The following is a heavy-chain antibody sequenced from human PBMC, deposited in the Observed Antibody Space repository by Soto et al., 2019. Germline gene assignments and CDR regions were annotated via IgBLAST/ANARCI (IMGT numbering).Heavy chain of an antibody. Sequence: ASVKVSCKASGYRFTSYAMHWVRQAPGQRLEWMGWINAGNGNTKYSQKFQGRVTITRDTSASTAYMELTSLRSEDTAVYYCAREVDYDIFTGPDYWGKGTLVTVSS. J-gene: IGHJ4*02. CDR1: GYRFTSYA. CDR2: INAGNGNT. D-gene: IGHD3-9*01. V-gene: IGHV1-3*01. CDR3: AREVDYDIFTGPDY.